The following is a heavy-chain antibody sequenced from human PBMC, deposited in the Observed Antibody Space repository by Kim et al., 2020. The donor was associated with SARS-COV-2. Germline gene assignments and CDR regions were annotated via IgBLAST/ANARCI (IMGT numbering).Heavy chain of an antibody. J-gene: IGHJ4*02. CDR1: GFTFSSYE. V-gene: IGHV3-48*03. Sequence: GGSLRLSCAASGFTFSSYEMNWVRQAPGKGLEWVSYISSSGSTIYYADSVKGRFTISRDNAKNSLYLQMNSLRAEDRAVYYCARSEYRPFDYWGQGTLVTVSS. D-gene: IGHD2-2*01. CDR2: ISSSGSTI. CDR3: ARSEYRPFDY.